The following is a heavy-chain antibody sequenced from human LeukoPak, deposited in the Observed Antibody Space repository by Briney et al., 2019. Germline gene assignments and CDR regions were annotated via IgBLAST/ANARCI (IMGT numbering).Heavy chain of an antibody. CDR2: IYPGDSDT. V-gene: IGHV5-51*01. D-gene: IGHD3-22*01. Sequence: GESLKISCKGSGYSFTSYWIGWVRQMPGKGLEWMGIIYPGDSDTRYSPSFQGQVTISADKSISTAYLQWSSLKASDTAMYYCARAYYYDSSGYPFGDLDYWGQGTLVTVSS. CDR3: ARAYYYDSSGYPFGDLDY. CDR1: GYSFTSYW. J-gene: IGHJ4*02.